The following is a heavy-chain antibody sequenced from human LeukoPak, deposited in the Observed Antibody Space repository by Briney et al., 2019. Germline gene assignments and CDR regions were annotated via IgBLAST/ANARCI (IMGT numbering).Heavy chain of an antibody. CDR2: ISYDGSNK. Sequence: GGSLRLSCAASGFTFSSYGMHWVRQAPGKGLEWVAVISYDGSNKYYADSVKGRFTISRDNSKNTLYLQMNSLRAEDTAVYYCARSGPYSGYEIDYWGQGTLVTVSS. D-gene: IGHD5-12*01. CDR3: ARSGPYSGYEIDY. J-gene: IGHJ4*02. CDR1: GFTFSSYG. V-gene: IGHV3-30*03.